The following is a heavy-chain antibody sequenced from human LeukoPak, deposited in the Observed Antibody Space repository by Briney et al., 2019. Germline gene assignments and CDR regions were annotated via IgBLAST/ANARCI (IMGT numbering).Heavy chain of an antibody. J-gene: IGHJ6*02. V-gene: IGHV1-69*01. CDR2: IIPIFGTA. CDR3: ARDEIIAAAGNYYYYGMDV. D-gene: IGHD6-13*01. CDR1: GGTFSSYA. Sequence: GSSVKVSCKAPGGTFSSYAISWVRQAPGQGLEWMGGIIPIFGTANYAQKFQGRVTITADESTSTAYMELSGLRSEDTAVYYCARDEIIAAAGNYYYYGMDVWGQGTTVTVSS.